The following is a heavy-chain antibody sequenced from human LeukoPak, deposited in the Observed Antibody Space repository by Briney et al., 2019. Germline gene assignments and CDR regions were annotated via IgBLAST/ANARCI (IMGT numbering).Heavy chain of an antibody. CDR1: GGSISSYY. CDR2: IYYSGST. D-gene: IGHD3-16*01. CDR3: ARVRLWWFDP. V-gene: IGHV4-59*01. Sequence: ASETLSLTCTVSGGSISSYYWSWIRQPAGKGLEWIGYIYYSGSTNYNPSLKSRVTISVDTSKNQFSLKLSSVTAADTAVYYCARVRLWWFDPWGQGTLVTVSS. J-gene: IGHJ5*02.